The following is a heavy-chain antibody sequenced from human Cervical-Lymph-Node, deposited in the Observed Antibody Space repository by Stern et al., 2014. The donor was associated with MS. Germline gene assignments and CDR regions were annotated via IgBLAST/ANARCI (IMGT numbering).Heavy chain of an antibody. CDR2: IFPGGSAI. Sequence: VQLGQSGPEVKRPGESLKISCQASGYTFTSYWIGWVRQMPGKGLAWIAIIFPGGSAISYSPSFQGQVTLSADKTSSTAYLQWNNLKASDTAIYYCARQRYFDYWGQGTLVTVSS. CDR3: ARQRYFDY. CDR1: GYTFTSYW. J-gene: IGHJ4*02. V-gene: IGHV5-51*01.